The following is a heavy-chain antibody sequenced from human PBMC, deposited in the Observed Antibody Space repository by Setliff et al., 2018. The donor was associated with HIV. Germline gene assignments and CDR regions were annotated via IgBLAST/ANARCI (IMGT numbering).Heavy chain of an antibody. CDR1: DDPINSFY. Sequence: PSETLSLTCTVSDDPINSFYWSWIRQPPGKGLEWIGYIYTSGSTNYNPSLEGRVTISVDTSKNQFSLKLSSVTAADTAVYYCARATLLIRSWFDPWGQGTLVTVSS. D-gene: IGHD3-10*01. CDR2: IYTSGST. V-gene: IGHV4-4*09. J-gene: IGHJ5*02. CDR3: ARATLLIRSWFDP.